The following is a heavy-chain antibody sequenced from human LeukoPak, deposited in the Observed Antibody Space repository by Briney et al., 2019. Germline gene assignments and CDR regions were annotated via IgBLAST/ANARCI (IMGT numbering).Heavy chain of an antibody. D-gene: IGHD3-22*01. J-gene: IGHJ3*02. CDR1: GFTFSSYW. CDR2: IKQDGSEK. CDR3: ARIGASLYDSSGYMMKNAFDI. Sequence: GGSLRLSCAASGFTFSSYWMSWVHQAPGKGLEWVANIKQDGSEKYYVDSVKGRFTISRDNAKNSLYLQMNSLRAEDTAVYYCARIGASLYDSSGYMMKNAFDIWGQGTMVTVSS. V-gene: IGHV3-7*01.